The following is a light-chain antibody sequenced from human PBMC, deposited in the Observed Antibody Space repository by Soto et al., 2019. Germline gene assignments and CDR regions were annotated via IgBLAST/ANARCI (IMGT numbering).Light chain of an antibody. V-gene: IGLV2-14*03. Sequence: QSALTQPASVSGSPGQSITFSCTGSSSDVGGYDYVSWYQHHPGKAPKLVIFDVSDRPSGVSSRFSGSKSGNTASLTISGLQSEDEAFYYCSSYTCSSTRVFGGGTKLTVL. CDR2: DVS. CDR1: SSDVGGYDY. J-gene: IGLJ3*02. CDR3: SSYTCSSTRV.